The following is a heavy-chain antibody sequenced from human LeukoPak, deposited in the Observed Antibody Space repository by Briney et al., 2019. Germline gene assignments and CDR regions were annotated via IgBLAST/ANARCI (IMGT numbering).Heavy chain of an antibody. CDR2: IYRGDSDT. D-gene: IGHD5-24*01. Sequence: GESLKISCKASGYNFTSYWIGWVRQMPGKGLEWMGIIYRGDSDTRYSPSFQGHVTISADKSVSTAYLQWSSLKASDSAIYYCATRSDGYSQFDFWGQGTLVTVSS. CDR1: GYNFTSYW. CDR3: ATRSDGYSQFDF. V-gene: IGHV5-51*01. J-gene: IGHJ4*02.